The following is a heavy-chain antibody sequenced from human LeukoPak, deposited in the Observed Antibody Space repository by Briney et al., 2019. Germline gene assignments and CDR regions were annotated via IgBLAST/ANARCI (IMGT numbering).Heavy chain of an antibody. J-gene: IGHJ3*02. CDR1: GGSISSHY. V-gene: IGHV4-59*11. Sequence: PSETLSLTCTVSGGSISSHYWSWIRQPPGKGLEWIGCIYYSGSTNYNPSLKSRVTISVDTSKNQLSLKLSPVTAADTAVYYCARGDIVVVPAAPAAFDIWGQGTMVTVSS. CDR2: IYYSGST. D-gene: IGHD2-2*01. CDR3: ARGDIVVVPAAPAAFDI.